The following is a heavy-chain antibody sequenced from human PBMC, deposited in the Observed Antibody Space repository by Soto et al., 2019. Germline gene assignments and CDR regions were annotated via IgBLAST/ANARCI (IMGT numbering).Heavy chain of an antibody. V-gene: IGHV4-30-4*01. D-gene: IGHD3-16*01. J-gene: IGHJ4*02. CDR3: ARGLGSYGSSLIDY. CDR2: IYYSGST. Sequence: SETLSLTCTVSGGSISSGDYYWSWIRQPPGKGLEWIGYIYYSGSTYYNPSLKSRVTISVDTSKNQFSLKLSSVTAADTAVYYCARGLGSYGSSLIDYCGQGTLVTVSS. CDR1: GGSISSGDYY.